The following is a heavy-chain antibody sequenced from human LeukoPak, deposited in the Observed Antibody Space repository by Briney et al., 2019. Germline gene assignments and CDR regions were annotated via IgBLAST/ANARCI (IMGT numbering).Heavy chain of an antibody. J-gene: IGHJ4*02. V-gene: IGHV4-39*01. CDR1: GGSISSSSYY. Sequence: PSETLSLTCTVSGGSISSSSYYWGWIRQPPGKGLEWIGSICYSGSTYYNPSLKSRVTISVDTSKNQFSLKLSSVTAADTAVYYCARYYDIFDYWGQGTLVTVSS. CDR3: ARYYDIFDY. CDR2: ICYSGST. D-gene: IGHD3-9*01.